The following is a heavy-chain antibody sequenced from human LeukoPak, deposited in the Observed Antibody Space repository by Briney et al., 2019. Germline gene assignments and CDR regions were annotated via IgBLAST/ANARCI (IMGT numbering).Heavy chain of an antibody. CDR2: IYTSGST. V-gene: IGHV4-61*02. Sequence: SETLSLTCTVSGGSISSGSYYWRWIRQPAGKGLEWIGRIYTSGSTNYNPSLKSRVTISVDTSKNQFSLKLSSVTAADTAVYYCARDVPIAARPGYFDYWGQGTLVTVSS. J-gene: IGHJ4*02. CDR3: ARDVPIAARPGYFDY. D-gene: IGHD6-6*01. CDR1: GGSISSGSYY.